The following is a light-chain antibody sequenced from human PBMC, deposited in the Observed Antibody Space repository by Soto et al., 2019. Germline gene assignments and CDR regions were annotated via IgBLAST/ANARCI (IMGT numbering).Light chain of an antibody. V-gene: IGLV1-40*01. Sequence: QSVLTQPPSVSGAPXQRVTXSCTGSSSNIGAGYDVHWYQQLPGTAPKLLIYGNSNRPSGVPDRFPGSKSGTSASLAITGLQAEDEADYYCQSYDSSLSGYVVFGGGTKLTVL. J-gene: IGLJ2*01. CDR3: QSYDSSLSGYVV. CDR2: GNS. CDR1: SSNIGAGYD.